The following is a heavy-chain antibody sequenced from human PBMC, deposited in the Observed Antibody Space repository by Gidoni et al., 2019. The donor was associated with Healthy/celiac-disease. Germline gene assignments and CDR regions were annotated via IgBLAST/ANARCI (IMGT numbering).Heavy chain of an antibody. J-gene: IGHJ3*02. V-gene: IGHV3-74*01. CDR2: INSDGSST. CDR3: ASPASVPDAFDI. D-gene: IGHD1-26*01. CDR1: GFTFSSYW. Sequence: EFQLVESGGGLVQPGGSLRASCPASGFTFSSYWMHWFRQAPGKGLVWVSRINSDGSSTSYADSVKGRFTISRDNAKKTLYLQMNSLRAEDTAVYYCASPASVPDAFDIWGQGTMVTVSS.